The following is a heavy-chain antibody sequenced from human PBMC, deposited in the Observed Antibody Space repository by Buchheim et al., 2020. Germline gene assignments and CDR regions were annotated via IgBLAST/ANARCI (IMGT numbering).Heavy chain of an antibody. CDR2: ITPYNGNT. V-gene: IGHV1-45*01. CDR1: GYSFTYVY. CDR3: ARTALRRYGDDPYYADR. D-gene: IGHD3-3*01. J-gene: IGHJ5*02. Sequence: QMDLTQSGSQMRKPGASVKLSCMASGYSFTYVYLHWLRQAPGQRLEWMGAITPYNGNTLYAQKFEGRLTITRASSFGPTFLELKSLTQEHTAVYYCARTALRRYGDDPYYADRWGQG.